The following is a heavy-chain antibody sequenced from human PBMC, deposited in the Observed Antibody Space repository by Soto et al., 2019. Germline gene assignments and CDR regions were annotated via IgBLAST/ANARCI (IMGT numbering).Heavy chain of an antibody. CDR3: VRMYRGSFYFGDL. J-gene: IGHJ1*01. CDR1: GFTLSGHA. CDR2: ISGGDSRT. D-gene: IGHD1-26*01. V-gene: IGHV3-23*01. Sequence: GGSLRLSCVASGFTLSGHAMSWVRQAPGKGLQWVSAISGGDSRTYYADSVKGRFTIARDNFQKTLYLHMSSLRAEDTATYYCVRMYRGSFYFGDLWGQGTLVTVSS.